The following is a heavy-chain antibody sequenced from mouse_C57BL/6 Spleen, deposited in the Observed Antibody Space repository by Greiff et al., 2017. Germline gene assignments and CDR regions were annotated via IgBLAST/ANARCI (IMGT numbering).Heavy chain of an antibody. V-gene: IGHV1-82*01. CDR3: ARWGLGYYGNPYLDY. Sequence: QVQLQQSGPELVKPGASVKISCKASGYAFSSSWMNWVKQRPGKGLEWIGRIYPGDGDTNYNGKFKGKATLTADKSSSTAYMQLSSLTSEDSAVYFCARWGLGYYGNPYLDYWGQGTTLTVSS. CDR1: GYAFSSSW. D-gene: IGHD2-1*01. CDR2: IYPGDGDT. J-gene: IGHJ2*01.